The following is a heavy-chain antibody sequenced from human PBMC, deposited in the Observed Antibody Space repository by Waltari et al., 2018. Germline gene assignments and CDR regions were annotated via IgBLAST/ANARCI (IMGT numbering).Heavy chain of an antibody. J-gene: IGHJ6*02. V-gene: IGHV1-2*06. CDR3: ARLWDSNVGYLTRPMDV. CDR2: INPYTGVT. D-gene: IGHD3-16*01. CDR1: GYTFIGYY. Sequence: QVQLVQSGSEVKKAGASVKVSCTASGYTFIGYYIYWVRQAPGQGLEWVGRINPYTGVTDYAQRFQDRVTVSRDTSISTAYMDMRRLRSDDTAVYFCARLWDSNVGYLTRPMDVWGQGTTVTVS.